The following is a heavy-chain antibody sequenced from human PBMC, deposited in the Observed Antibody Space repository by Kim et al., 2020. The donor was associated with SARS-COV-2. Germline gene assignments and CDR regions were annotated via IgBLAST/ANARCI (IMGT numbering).Heavy chain of an antibody. J-gene: IGHJ4*02. CDR3: ATEERSGYADSVDY. Sequence: ADSVKGRFTISRDNSKNTLYLQMNSLRAEDTAVYYCATEERSGYADSVDYWGQGTLVTVSS. D-gene: IGHD5-12*01. V-gene: IGHV3-23*01.